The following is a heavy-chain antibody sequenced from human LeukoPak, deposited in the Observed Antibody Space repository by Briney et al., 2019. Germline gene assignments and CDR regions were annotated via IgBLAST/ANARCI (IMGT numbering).Heavy chain of an antibody. CDR1: GYSFTSYW. Sequence: GESLKISCKGSGYSFTSYWIGWVLQMPGKGLEWMGIIYPGDSDTSYSPSFQGQVTIPADKSISTAYLQWSSLKASDTAMYSCARHREENDYSNARDRKTKYYYYYYMDVWGKGTTVTVSS. J-gene: IGHJ6*03. CDR2: IYPGDSDT. V-gene: IGHV5-51*01. CDR3: ARHREENDYSNARDRKTKYYYYYYMDV. D-gene: IGHD4-11*01.